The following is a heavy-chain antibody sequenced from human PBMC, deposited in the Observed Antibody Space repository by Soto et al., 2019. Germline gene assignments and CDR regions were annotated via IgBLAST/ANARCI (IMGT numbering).Heavy chain of an antibody. CDR3: AREESYSGYYPHDAFDI. Sequence: ASVKVSFKASGGTFSSYAISWVRQAPGQGLEWMGGIIPIFGTANYAQKFQGRVTITADESTSTAYMELSSLRSEDTAVYYCAREESYSGYYPHDAFDIWGQGTMVTVSS. D-gene: IGHD3-22*01. J-gene: IGHJ3*02. CDR1: GGTFSSYA. CDR2: IIPIFGTA. V-gene: IGHV1-69*13.